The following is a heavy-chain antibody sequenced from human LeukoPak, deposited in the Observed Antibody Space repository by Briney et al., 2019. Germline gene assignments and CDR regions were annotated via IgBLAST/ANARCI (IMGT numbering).Heavy chain of an antibody. V-gene: IGHV3-23*01. CDR3: ANDGYSSGRLNWFDP. CDR2: ISGSDGST. D-gene: IGHD6-19*01. Sequence: GGSLRLSCAASVFTFSDYVMSWVRQAPGKGLEWVSSISGSDGSTYYADSVRGRFTISRDNSKSALYLQMNSLRAEDTAVYHCANDGYSSGRLNWFDPWGQGTLVTVSS. J-gene: IGHJ5*02. CDR1: VFTFSDYV.